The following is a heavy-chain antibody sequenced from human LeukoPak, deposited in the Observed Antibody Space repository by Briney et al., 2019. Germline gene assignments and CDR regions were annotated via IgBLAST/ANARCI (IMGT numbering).Heavy chain of an antibody. V-gene: IGHV4-39*07. CDR3: AREGRYCSGGSCYTNWFDP. Sequence: SETLSLTCTASGGSISSSSYYWSWIRQPPGKGLEWIGEINHSGSTNYNPSLKSRVTMSVDTSKNQFSLKLSSVTAADTAVYYCAREGRYCSGGSCYTNWFDPWGQGTLVTVSS. D-gene: IGHD2-15*01. CDR1: GGSISSSSYY. CDR2: INHSGST. J-gene: IGHJ5*02.